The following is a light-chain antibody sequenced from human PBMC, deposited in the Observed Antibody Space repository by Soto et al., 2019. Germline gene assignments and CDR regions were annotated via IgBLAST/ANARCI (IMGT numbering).Light chain of an antibody. V-gene: IGKV4-1*01. Sequence: DIVMTQSPDSLAMSLGERATINCKSSQSVLYTLNKRNYLSWYQQKPGQPPKLLIYWAYTRDSGVPDRFSGSGSVTEFTLTISSLQAEDAAVYYCQQYYTTPTITFGQGTRLEIK. CDR3: QQYYTTPTIT. CDR2: WAY. CDR1: QSVLYTLNKRNY. J-gene: IGKJ5*01.